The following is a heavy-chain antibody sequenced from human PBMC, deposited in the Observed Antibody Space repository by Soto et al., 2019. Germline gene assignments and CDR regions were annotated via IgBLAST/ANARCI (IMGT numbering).Heavy chain of an antibody. CDR2: INAGNGNT. Sequence: GASVKVSCKASGYTFTSYAMHWVRQAPGQRLEWMGWINAGNGNTKYSQKFQGRVTITRDTSASTAYMELSSLRSEDTAVYYCAREFTFWSGKKGPGGMDVWGQGTTVTVSS. V-gene: IGHV1-3*01. CDR1: GYTFTSYA. J-gene: IGHJ6*02. CDR3: AREFTFWSGKKGPGGMDV. D-gene: IGHD3-3*01.